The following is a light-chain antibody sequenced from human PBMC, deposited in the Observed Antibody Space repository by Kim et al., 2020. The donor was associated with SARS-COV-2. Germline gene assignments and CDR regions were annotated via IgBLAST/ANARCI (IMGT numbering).Light chain of an antibody. Sequence: GQRVTISCSGSNSNICINTVNWYQQLPGTAPKLLIHSNNQRPSGVPDRFSGSKSGTSASLAISGLQSEDEADYYCAAWDDSLNGWVFGGGSRLTVL. V-gene: IGLV1-44*01. J-gene: IGLJ3*02. CDR2: SNN. CDR1: NSNICINT. CDR3: AAWDDSLNGWV.